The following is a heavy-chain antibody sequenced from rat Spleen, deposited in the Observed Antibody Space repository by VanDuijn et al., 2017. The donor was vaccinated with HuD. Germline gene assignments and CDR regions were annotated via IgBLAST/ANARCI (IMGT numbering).Heavy chain of an antibody. CDR2: ITSAGGNT. V-gene: IGHV5-25*01. CDR3: AKRGWYYLEY. J-gene: IGHJ2*01. Sequence: EVQLVESGGGLVQPGRSLKLSCAASGFTFSSFVMAWVRHAPKKGLEWVASITSAGGNTFYPDSVKGRFTISSDNAKSTLYLHMDSLRSEDRATYYCAKRGWYYLEYGGQGFRVTVSS. CDR1: GFTFSSFV.